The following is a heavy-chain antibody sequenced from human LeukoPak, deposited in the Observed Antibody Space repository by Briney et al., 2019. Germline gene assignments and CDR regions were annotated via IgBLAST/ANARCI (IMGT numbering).Heavy chain of an antibody. V-gene: IGHV3-21*01. J-gene: IGHJ4*02. CDR3: AKDGGLWVSAHWGDS. CDR2: ITSTSNDK. D-gene: IGHD7-27*01. CDR1: GFTFSSHL. Sequence: GGSLRLSCAASGFTFSSHLMHWVRQAPGKGLEWVSSITSTSNDKYYADSVKGRFTVSRDNAKNSLYLQMNSLRAEDTAVYYCAKDGGLWVSAHWGDSWGRGTLVTVSS.